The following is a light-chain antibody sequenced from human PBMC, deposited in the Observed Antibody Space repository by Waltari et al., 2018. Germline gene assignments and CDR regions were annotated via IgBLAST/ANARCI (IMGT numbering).Light chain of an antibody. J-gene: IGLJ1*01. Sequence: QSVLTQPPSASGTPGQRVTISCSGSRSNIGSNAVTWYQQVPGTAPKLLIYTNDQRPSGVPDRFSGSKSGTSASLAISGLQSEDEAGYYCAAWDDSLSGFVFGTGTKVTVL. V-gene: IGLV1-44*01. CDR3: AAWDDSLSGFV. CDR2: TND. CDR1: RSNIGSNA.